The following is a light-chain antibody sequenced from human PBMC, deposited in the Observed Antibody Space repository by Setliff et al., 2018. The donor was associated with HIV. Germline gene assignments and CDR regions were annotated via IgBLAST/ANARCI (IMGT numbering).Light chain of an antibody. V-gene: IGLV1-40*01. Sequence: QSVLTQPPSVSGVPGRRVTISCIGSSSNIGAGYGVHWFQQLPGAAPKLLIYDNTNRPSGVPARFSGSRSGTSASLAITGLQAEDEGDYYCQSHDSSLASYVFGKGTKVTVL. CDR2: DNT. CDR3: QSHDSSLASYV. J-gene: IGLJ1*01. CDR1: SSNIGAGYG.